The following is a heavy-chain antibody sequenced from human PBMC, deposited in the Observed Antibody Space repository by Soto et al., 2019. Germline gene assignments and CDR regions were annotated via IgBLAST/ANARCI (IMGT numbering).Heavy chain of an antibody. D-gene: IGHD2-15*01. CDR3: ARDRGYCSGGSCYEWFDP. CDR1: GGSVSCGSYS. V-gene: IGHV4-61*01. Sequence: ETLSLTCTVSGGSVSCGSYSWSWIRQPPGKGLEWIGYIYYSGSTNYNPSLKSRVTISVDTSKNQFSLKLISVTAADTAVYYCARDRGYCSGGSCYEWFDPWGQGTLGTVS. CDR2: IYYSGST. J-gene: IGHJ5*02.